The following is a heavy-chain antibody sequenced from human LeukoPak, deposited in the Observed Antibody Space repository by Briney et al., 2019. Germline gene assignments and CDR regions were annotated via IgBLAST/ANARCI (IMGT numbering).Heavy chain of an antibody. CDR2: IYHSGST. D-gene: IGHD3-22*01. Sequence: PSETLSLTCTVSGGSISSYYWSWIRQPPGKGLEWIGSIYHSGSTYYNPSLKSRVTISVDTSKNQFSLKLSSVTAADTAVYYCARSYYYDSSGVWPDAFDIWGQGTMVTVSS. V-gene: IGHV4-59*08. CDR3: ARSYYYDSSGVWPDAFDI. J-gene: IGHJ3*02. CDR1: GGSISSYY.